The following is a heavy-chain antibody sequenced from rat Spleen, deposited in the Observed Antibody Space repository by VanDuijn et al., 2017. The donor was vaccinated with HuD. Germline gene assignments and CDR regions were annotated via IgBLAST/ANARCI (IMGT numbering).Heavy chain of an antibody. CDR2: ISYDGGST. Sequence: EVQLVETGGGLVQPGRSMKLSCAASGFTFSNYGMAWVRQAPKKGLEGVAYISYDGGSTYYPDSVKGRFTISRDNAHNTLYLQLNSLRSEDTATYYCARENYYSADYWGQGTLVTVSS. CDR3: ARENYYSADY. J-gene: IGHJ3*01. D-gene: IGHD1-1*01. V-gene: IGHV5-22*01. CDR1: GFTFSNYG.